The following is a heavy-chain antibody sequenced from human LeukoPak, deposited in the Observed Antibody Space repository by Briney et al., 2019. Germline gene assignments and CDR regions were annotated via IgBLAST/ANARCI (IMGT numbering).Heavy chain of an antibody. CDR2: ISYDGSNK. D-gene: IGHD5-18*01. V-gene: IGHV3-30*18. Sequence: GGSLRLSCAASGFTFSSYGMHWVRQAPGKGLEWVAVISYDGSNKYYADSAKGRFTISRDNSKNTLYLQMNSLRAEDTAVYYCAKDAGIQLWPRLGYYFDYWGQGTLVTVSS. CDR3: AKDAGIQLWPRLGYYFDY. CDR1: GFTFSSYG. J-gene: IGHJ4*02.